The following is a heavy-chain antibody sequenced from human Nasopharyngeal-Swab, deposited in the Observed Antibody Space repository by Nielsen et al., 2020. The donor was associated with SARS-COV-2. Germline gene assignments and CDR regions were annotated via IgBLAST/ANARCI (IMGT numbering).Heavy chain of an antibody. CDR2: IYYSGRT. Sequence: WMRQPPGKGVEWIGSIYYSGRTYYNPSLKSRVTISVDTSKNQFSLKLSSVTAADTAVYYCARSVARAPRHEGDYYYGMDVWGQGTTVTVSS. J-gene: IGHJ6*02. V-gene: IGHV4-39*01. CDR3: ARSVARAPRHEGDYYYGMDV. D-gene: IGHD3-16*01.